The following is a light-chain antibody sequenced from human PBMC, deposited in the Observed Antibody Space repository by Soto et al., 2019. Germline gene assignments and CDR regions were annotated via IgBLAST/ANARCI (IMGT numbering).Light chain of an antibody. CDR2: DAS. CDR3: QQCGSSPT. CDR1: QSVSSSY. V-gene: IGKV3D-20*01. J-gene: IGKJ1*01. Sequence: MTQSPATLSLSPVERATLSCVASQSVSSSYLAWYQQKPGLAPRLLIYDASSRATGIPDRFSGSGSGTDFTLTISRLEPEDFAVYYCQQCGSSPTFGQGTKVDI.